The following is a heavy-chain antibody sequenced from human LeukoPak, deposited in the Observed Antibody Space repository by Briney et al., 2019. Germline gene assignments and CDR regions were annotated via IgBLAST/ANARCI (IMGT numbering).Heavy chain of an antibody. V-gene: IGHV3-20*04. J-gene: IGHJ6*02. CDR2: INWNGGST. D-gene: IGHD2-21*02. Sequence: GGSLRLSCAASGFTFDDYGMSWVRQAPGKGLEWVSGINWNGGSTGYADSVKGRFTISRDNAKNSLYLQMNSLRAEDTALYYCARDVVVTAIPFSVYYYYGMDVWGQGTTVTVSS. CDR1: GFTFDDYG. CDR3: ARDVVVTAIPFSVYYYYGMDV.